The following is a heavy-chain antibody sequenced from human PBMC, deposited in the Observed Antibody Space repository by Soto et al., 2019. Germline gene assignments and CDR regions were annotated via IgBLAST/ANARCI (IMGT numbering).Heavy chain of an antibody. CDR3: ATGGKERYFDFDY. J-gene: IGHJ4*02. Sequence: EASVKVSCKVSGYTLTELSMHWVRQAPGKGLERMGGFDPEDGETIYAQKFQGRVTMTEDTSTDTAYMELSSLRSEDTAVYYCATGGKERYFDFDYWGQGTLVTVSS. V-gene: IGHV1-24*01. CDR2: FDPEDGET. D-gene: IGHD3-9*01. CDR1: GYTLTELS.